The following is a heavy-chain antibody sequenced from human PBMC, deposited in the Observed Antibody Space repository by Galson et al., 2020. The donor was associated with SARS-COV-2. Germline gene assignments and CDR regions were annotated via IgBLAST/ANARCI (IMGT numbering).Heavy chain of an antibody. CDR1: GGSIKSYY. J-gene: IGHJ6*03. V-gene: IGHV4-59*01. CDR2: IYYTWGT. Sequence: SETLSLTCTVSGGSIKSYYWSWTRQPPGKGLEWLGYIYYTWGTNYNPPLKSRVTISIDVSKNQFSLNLTSVTAADSGTYYCASAIGSYMDVWGQGTTVTVSS. CDR3: ASAIGSYMDV. D-gene: IGHD3-10*01.